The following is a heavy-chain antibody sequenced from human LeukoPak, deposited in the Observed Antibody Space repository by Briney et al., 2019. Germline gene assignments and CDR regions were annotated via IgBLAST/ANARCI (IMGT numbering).Heavy chain of an antibody. CDR1: GFTFSSYS. Sequence: GGSLRLSCAASGFTFSSYSMNWVRQAPGKGLEWVSSISSSSSYIYYADSVKGRFTISRDNAKNSLYLQMNSLRAEDTAVYYCARVHDLGDAFDIWGQGTIVTVSS. CDR2: ISSSSSYI. CDR3: ARVHDLGDAFDI. V-gene: IGHV3-21*01. J-gene: IGHJ3*02.